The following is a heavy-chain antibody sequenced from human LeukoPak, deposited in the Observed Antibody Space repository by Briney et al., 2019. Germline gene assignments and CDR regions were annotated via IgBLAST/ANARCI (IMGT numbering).Heavy chain of an antibody. CDR2: ISYDGSNK. J-gene: IGHJ4*02. Sequence: GRALRLSCAASGFTFSSYAMHWVRQAPGKGREGVAVISYDGSNKYYADSVKGRFTISRDNSKNTLYLQMNSLRAEDTAVYYCARGGLMVRGVSPLDYWGQGTLVTVSS. CDR1: GFTFSSYA. V-gene: IGHV3-30*01. CDR3: ARGGLMVRGVSPLDY. D-gene: IGHD3-10*01.